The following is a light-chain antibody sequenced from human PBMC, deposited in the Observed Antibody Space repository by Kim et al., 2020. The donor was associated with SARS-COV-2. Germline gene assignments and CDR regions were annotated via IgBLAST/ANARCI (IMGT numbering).Light chain of an antibody. CDR3: CSFGGPNSYV. CDR1: SSDVGAYTY. J-gene: IGLJ1*01. Sequence: GTSVTIACTGTSSDVGAYTYVSWYQQHPGKAPKLMIYDVTKRPSGVPNRFSGSKSGSTASLTISGLQAEDEADYYCCSFGGPNSYVFGTGTKVTVL. V-gene: IGLV2-11*01. CDR2: DVT.